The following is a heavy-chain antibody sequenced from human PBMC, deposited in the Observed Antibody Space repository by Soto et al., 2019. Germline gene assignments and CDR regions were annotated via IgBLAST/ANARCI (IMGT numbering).Heavy chain of an antibody. D-gene: IGHD2-2*01. CDR3: ARGHLAVVPVASWFYYMDV. V-gene: IGHV1-3*05. CDR1: GYTFTNYA. J-gene: IGHJ6*03. Sequence: QVQLVQSGAEEEKPGASVKVSCKASGYTFTNYAVHWVRQAPGQRLEWMGWINAGNGNTRFSQNLQGRVTITRDTSARTVYMELSSLRSEDTAVYYCARGHLAVVPVASWFYYMDVWGKGTTVTVSS. CDR2: INAGNGNT.